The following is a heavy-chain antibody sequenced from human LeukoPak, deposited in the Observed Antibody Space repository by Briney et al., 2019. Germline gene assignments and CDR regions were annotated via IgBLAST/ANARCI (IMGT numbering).Heavy chain of an antibody. CDR3: ARYVRDFDWLPMDV. Sequence: GGSLRLSCAASGFTVSNNYMNWVRQAPGKGLEWISIIYTNGITYYADSVKGRFTISRDNSKNTLYLQMNSLRAEDTAVYYCARYVRDFDWLPMDVWGQGTTVTVSS. D-gene: IGHD3-9*01. CDR1: GFTVSNNY. V-gene: IGHV3-53*01. CDR2: IYTNGIT. J-gene: IGHJ6*02.